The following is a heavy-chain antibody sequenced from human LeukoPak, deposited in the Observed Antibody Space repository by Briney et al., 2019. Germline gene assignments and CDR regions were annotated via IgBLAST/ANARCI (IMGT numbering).Heavy chain of an antibody. Sequence: GGSLRLSCAASGFNFSSYSMNWVRQAPGKGLEWVSSISGRSDSIYYADSGKGRFTISRDNAKNSVYLQVDSLRAEDTAVYYCSLWFGEPRAFDFRGQGTMVTVFS. D-gene: IGHD3-10*01. CDR3: SLWFGEPRAFDF. V-gene: IGHV3-21*04. J-gene: IGHJ3*01. CDR2: ISGRSDSI. CDR1: GFNFSSYS.